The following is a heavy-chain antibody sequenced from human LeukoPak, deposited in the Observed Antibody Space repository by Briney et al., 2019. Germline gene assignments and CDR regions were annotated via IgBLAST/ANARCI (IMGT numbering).Heavy chain of an antibody. D-gene: IGHD3-10*01. J-gene: IGHJ4*02. CDR1: GFTFSSHA. Sequence: PGGSLRLSCAASGFTFSSHAMSWVRQAPGKGLEWVSSIGGSGKNTFYADAVKGRFTISRDNSKDTLYLQMNSLRAEDTALYYCAKDLETINPTMDWGQGTLVTVSS. V-gene: IGHV3-23*01. CDR2: IGGSGKNT. CDR3: AKDLETINPTMD.